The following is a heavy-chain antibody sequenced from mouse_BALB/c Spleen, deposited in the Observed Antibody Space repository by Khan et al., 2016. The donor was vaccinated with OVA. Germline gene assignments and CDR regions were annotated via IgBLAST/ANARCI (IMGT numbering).Heavy chain of an antibody. CDR3: ARGRAY. Sequence: VQLKQSGPGLVKPSQSLSLTCTVTGYSITSDYAWNWIRQFPGNKLKWMGYIHYSGSTSYIPSLKSRISITRDTSKNQFFLHLNSVPSEDTATYYCARGRAYWGQGTLVTVSA. J-gene: IGHJ3*01. V-gene: IGHV3-2*02. D-gene: IGHD3-3*01. CDR1: GYSITSDYA. CDR2: IHYSGST.